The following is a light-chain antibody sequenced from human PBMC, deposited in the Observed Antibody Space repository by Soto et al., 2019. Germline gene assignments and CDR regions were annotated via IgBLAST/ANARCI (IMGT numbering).Light chain of an antibody. CDR1: SSDVGSYTF. J-gene: IGLJ1*01. V-gene: IGLV2-14*01. Sequence: QSVLTQPASVTGSPGQSITISCTGTSSDVGSYTFVSWYQQLPGKAPKLMIYEVSNRLSGVSNRFSGSKSGNTASLTISGLQAEDEADYYCSSYTTSSNYVFGSGTKVTVL. CDR2: EVS. CDR3: SSYTTSSNYV.